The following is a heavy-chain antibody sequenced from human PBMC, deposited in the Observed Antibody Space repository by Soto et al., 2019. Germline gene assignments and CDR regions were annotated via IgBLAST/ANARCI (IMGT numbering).Heavy chain of an antibody. V-gene: IGHV4-61*08. CDR3: ARGYYTSWYWFDR. D-gene: IGHD6-13*01. J-gene: IGHJ2*01. CDR2: IYYSGST. CDR1: GGSVSTGVHY. Sequence: QVQLQESGPGLVKPSETLSLTCTVSVSGGSVSTGVHYWSWIRQPPVKGLEWIGYIYYSGSTTYTPSLKSRVTISVDTSKNQFSLKLTSVTAADTAVYYCARGYYTSWYWFDRWGRGTLVTVSS.